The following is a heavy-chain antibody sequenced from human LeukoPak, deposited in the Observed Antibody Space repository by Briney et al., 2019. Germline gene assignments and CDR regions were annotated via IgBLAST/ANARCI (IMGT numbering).Heavy chain of an antibody. Sequence: SETLSLTCTVSGGSIFSYYWTWIRQHPGNGLEWIAYIEYSGSTYYNPSLKSRVTLSVDTSKNQFSPKLSSVTAADTAVYYCARDNRRFGEKGGMDVWGQGTTVTVSS. CDR1: GGSIFSYY. V-gene: IGHV4-59*06. CDR2: IEYSGST. D-gene: IGHD3-10*01. J-gene: IGHJ6*02. CDR3: ARDNRRFGEKGGMDV.